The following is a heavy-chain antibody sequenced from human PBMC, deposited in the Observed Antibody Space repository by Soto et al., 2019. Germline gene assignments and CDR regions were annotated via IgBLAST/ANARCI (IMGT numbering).Heavy chain of an antibody. J-gene: IGHJ5*02. CDR1: GGSISSGAYY. Sequence: SETLSLTCTVSGGSISSGAYYWSWIRQHPGKGLEWIGYIYYSGSTNYNPSLKSRVTISVDTSKNQFSLKLSSVTAADAAVYYCARGKDIVVVVAASPRGNWFDPWGQGTLVTVSS. CDR3: ARGKDIVVVVAASPRGNWFDP. V-gene: IGHV4-31*03. CDR2: IYYSGST. D-gene: IGHD2-15*01.